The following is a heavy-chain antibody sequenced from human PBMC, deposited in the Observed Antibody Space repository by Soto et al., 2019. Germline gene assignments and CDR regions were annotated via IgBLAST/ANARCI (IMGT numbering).Heavy chain of an antibody. V-gene: IGHV3-33*08. CDR3: ARDADTTGHYSHFDL. CDR2: MHTGGNEK. J-gene: IGHJ4*02. D-gene: IGHD3-9*01. CDR1: GFTFRYYG. Sequence: QVQLVESGGGVVQPGGSLRLSCAASGFTFRYYGFHWVRQAPGKGLEWVAVMHTGGNEKYYVDSVKGRFTVSRDDSRNMVYLEMSGLRAEDTAEYFCARDADTTGHYSHFDLWGRGALVVVS.